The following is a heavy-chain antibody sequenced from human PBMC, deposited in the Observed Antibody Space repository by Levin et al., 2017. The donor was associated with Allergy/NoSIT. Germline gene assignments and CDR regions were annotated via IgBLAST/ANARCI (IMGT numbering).Heavy chain of an antibody. D-gene: IGHD3-22*01. J-gene: IGHJ3*02. V-gene: IGHV4-31*03. CDR1: GGSISSGGYY. Sequence: PSETLSLTCTVSGGSISSGGYYWSWIRQHPGKGLEWIGYIYYSGSTYYNPSLKSRVTISVDTSKNQFSLKLSSVTAADTAVYYCARVLRGYYDSSGEAFDIWGQGTMVTVSS. CDR3: ARVLRGYYDSSGEAFDI. CDR2: IYYSGST.